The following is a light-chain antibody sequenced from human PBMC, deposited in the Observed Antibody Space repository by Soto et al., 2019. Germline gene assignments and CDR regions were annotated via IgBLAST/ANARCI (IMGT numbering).Light chain of an antibody. CDR2: AAS. V-gene: IGKV1-39*01. J-gene: IGKJ1*01. CDR3: QQSLSNTRT. Sequence: DIQLSQGPSSLSASVGYRVTITCRASQRISTYLNWYQQKTGKAPKLLIYAASSLQSGVPSRFSGSGYGTDLTITISSMQTEDFETYQCQQSLSNTRTFGHGTKVDIK. CDR1: QRISTY.